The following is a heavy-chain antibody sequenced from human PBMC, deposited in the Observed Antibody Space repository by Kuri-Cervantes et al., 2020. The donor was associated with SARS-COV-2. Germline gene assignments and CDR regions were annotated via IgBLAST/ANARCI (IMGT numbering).Heavy chain of an antibody. CDR3: ARHIPYYDFWSGYYDASDI. CDR2: IYYSGST. J-gene: IGHJ3*02. V-gene: IGHV4-59*08. D-gene: IGHD3-3*01. Sequence: ESLKISCTVSGGSISSYYWSWIRQPPGKGLEWIGYIYYSGSTNYNPSLKSRVTISVDTSKNQFSLKLSSVTAADTAVYYCARHIPYYDFWSGYYDASDIWGQGTMVTVSS. CDR1: GGSISSYY.